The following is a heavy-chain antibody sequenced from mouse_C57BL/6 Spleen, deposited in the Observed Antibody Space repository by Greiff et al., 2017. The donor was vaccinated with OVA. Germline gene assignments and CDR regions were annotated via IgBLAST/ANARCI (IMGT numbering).Heavy chain of an antibody. CDR1: GFTLKDFY. CDR2: IDPEDGDT. Sequence: DVQLQESGAELVKPGASVKLSCTASGFTLKDFYMHWVKQRPDQGLEWIGRIDPEDGDTKYAPKFQGKATITADTSSNTAYLQRNSLTSEDTAVDYWARMGITTVVGYAMDYWGQGTSVTVSS. J-gene: IGHJ4*01. V-gene: IGHV14-2*01. CDR3: ARMGITTVVGYAMDY. D-gene: IGHD1-1*01.